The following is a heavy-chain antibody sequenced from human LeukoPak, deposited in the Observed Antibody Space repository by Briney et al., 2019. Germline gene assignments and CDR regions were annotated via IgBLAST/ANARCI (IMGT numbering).Heavy chain of an antibody. CDR1: GFTFSSYA. D-gene: IGHD6-19*01. CDR3: AKSGAGAVAGIFDY. Sequence: GGSLRLTCAASGFTFSSYAMSWVRQAPGKGLEWISAISGSGGSTYYADSVKGRFTISRDNSKNTLYLQMNSLRAEDTAVYYCAKSGAGAVAGIFDYWGQGTLVTVSS. V-gene: IGHV3-23*01. CDR2: ISGSGGST. J-gene: IGHJ4*02.